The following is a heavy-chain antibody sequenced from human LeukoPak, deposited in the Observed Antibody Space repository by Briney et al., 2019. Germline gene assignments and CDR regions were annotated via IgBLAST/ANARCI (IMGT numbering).Heavy chain of an antibody. J-gene: IGHJ6*02. CDR3: AKDPNRCSGGSCYYLYYYGMDV. CDR1: GFTFSSYG. CDR2: ISYDGSNK. D-gene: IGHD2-15*01. V-gene: IGHV3-30*18. Sequence: GGSLRLSCAASGFTFSSYGMHWVRQAPGKGLEWVAVISYDGSNKYYADSVKGRFTISRDNSKNTLYLQMNSLRAEDTAVYYCAKDPNRCSGGSCYYLYYYGMDVWGQGTTVTVSS.